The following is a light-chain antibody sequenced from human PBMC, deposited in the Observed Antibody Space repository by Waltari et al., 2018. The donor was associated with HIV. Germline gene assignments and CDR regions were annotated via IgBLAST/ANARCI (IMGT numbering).Light chain of an antibody. CDR1: QRVSSNY. CDR3: QQYGSSSDT. V-gene: IGKV3-20*01. CDR2: GAS. Sequence: EIVLTQSPGTLSLSPGERATLSCRAIQRVSSNYLAWYQQKPRPAPRLLIYGASNRATGISDMFSGSGSGTDFTLTISRLAPEDCAVYYCQQYGSSSDTFGGGTKVEIK. J-gene: IGKJ4*01.